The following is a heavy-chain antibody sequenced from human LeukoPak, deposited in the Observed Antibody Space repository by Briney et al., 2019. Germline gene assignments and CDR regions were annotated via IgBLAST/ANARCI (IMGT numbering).Heavy chain of an antibody. CDR3: ARGSSGYPRYFDY. V-gene: IGHV1-3*01. D-gene: IGHD3-22*01. CDR1: GYTFTSYT. CDR2: ISAGNGNT. J-gene: IGHJ4*02. Sequence: GASVKVSCRASGYTFTSYTIHWVRQAPGQRLEWMGWISAGNGNTKYSQKFQNRVTLTRDTSANTAYMELSSLTSEDTAVYYCARGSSGYPRYFDYWGQGTLVTVSS.